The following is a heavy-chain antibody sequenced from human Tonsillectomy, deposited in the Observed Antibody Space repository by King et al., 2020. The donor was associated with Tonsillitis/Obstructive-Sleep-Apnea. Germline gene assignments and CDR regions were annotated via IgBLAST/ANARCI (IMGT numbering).Heavy chain of an antibody. D-gene: IGHD2-21*01. CDR2: IIPIFVTA. CDR1: GGTFSSYA. V-gene: IGHV1-69*12. Sequence: QLVQSGAEVKKPGSSVKVSCKASGGTFSSYALSWVRQAPGQGLEWMGGIIPIFVTANYAKKFQGRVTITADESTSTAYMELSSLGSEDTAVYYCARGHLPYCGGDCYMDYYYYYYMDVWGKGTTVTVSS. J-gene: IGHJ6*03. CDR3: ARGHLPYCGGDCYMDYYYYYYMDV.